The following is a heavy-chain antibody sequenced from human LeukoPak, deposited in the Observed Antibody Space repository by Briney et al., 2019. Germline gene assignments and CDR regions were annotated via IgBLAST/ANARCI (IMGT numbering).Heavy chain of an antibody. J-gene: IGHJ4*02. CDR2: INPNSGGT. V-gene: IGHV1-2*02. Sequence: GASVKVSCKASGYTFTGYYMHWVRQAPGQGHEWMGWINPNSGGTNYAQKFQGRVTMTRDTSISTAYMELSRLRSDDTAVYYCARVHRRIAVAGTLGYWGQGTLVTVSS. CDR3: ARVHRRIAVAGTLGY. CDR1: GYTFTGYY. D-gene: IGHD6-19*01.